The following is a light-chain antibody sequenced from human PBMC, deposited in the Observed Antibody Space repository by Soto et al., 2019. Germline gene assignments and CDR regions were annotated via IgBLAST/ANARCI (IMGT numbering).Light chain of an antibody. CDR1: TGEVTSDYY. CDR2: KIT. Sequence: QAVVTQEPSLTVSPGGTVTLTCASSTGEVTSDYYPNWFQQKPGQGPRTLIYKITNKHSWTPARFSGSLLGGKAALTLSGAQPEDEAEYYCLLFYGGGWVFGGGTKVTVL. V-gene: IGLV7-43*01. CDR3: LLFYGGGWV. J-gene: IGLJ3*02.